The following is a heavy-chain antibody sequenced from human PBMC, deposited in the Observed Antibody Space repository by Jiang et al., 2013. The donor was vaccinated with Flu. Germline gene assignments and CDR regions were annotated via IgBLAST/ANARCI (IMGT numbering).Heavy chain of an antibody. CDR3: ARDPTLEDIVVVPAAYGMDV. V-gene: IGHV1-18*01. Sequence: SGAEVKKPGASVKVSCKASGYTFTSYGISWVRQAPGQGLEWMGWISAYNGNTNYAQKLQGRVTMTTDTSTSTAYMELRSLRSDDTAVYYCARDPTLEDIVVVPAAYGMDVWGQGTTVTVSS. J-gene: IGHJ6*02. CDR2: ISAYNGNT. CDR1: GYTFTSYG. D-gene: IGHD2-2*01.